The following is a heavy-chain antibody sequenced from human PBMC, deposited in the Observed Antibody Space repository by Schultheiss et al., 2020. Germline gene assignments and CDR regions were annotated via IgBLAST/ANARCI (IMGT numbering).Heavy chain of an antibody. CDR1: GFTFSSYA. CDR3: ARVPSVATLTWADY. CDR2: INHSGST. V-gene: IGHV4-34*01. D-gene: IGHD5-12*01. Sequence: ESLKISCAASGFTFSSYAMHWVRQAPGKGLEWIGEINHSGSTNYNPSLKSRVTISVDTSKNQFSLKLSSVTAADTAVYYCARVPSVATLTWADYWGQGTLVTVSS. J-gene: IGHJ4*02.